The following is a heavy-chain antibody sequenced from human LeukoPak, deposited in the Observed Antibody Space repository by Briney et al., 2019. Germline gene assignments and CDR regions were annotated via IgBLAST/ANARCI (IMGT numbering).Heavy chain of an antibody. V-gene: IGHV3-74*03. D-gene: IGHD3-9*01. Sequence: GGSLRLSCAASGFTFSTYWMHWVRQAPGKGLVWVSRIRPEGTTTAYADSVKGRFTISRDNATNTLFLQMNSLSAEDTAVYYCARDLDWILFDYWGQGTLVTVS. CDR2: IRPEGTTT. CDR3: ARDLDWILFDY. CDR1: GFTFSTYW. J-gene: IGHJ4*02.